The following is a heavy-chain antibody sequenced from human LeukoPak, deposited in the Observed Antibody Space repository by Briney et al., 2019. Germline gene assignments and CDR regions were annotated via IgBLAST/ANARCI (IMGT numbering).Heavy chain of an antibody. CDR2: IKQDGSEK. Sequence: GGSLRLSCAASGFTFSSYWMSWVRQAPGNGLEWVANIKQDGSEKYYVDSVKGRFTISRDNAKNSLYLQMNSLRAEDTAVYYCARGRYDSSGYYYFDYWGQGTLVTVSS. V-gene: IGHV3-7*01. CDR3: ARGRYDSSGYYYFDY. CDR1: GFTFSSYW. D-gene: IGHD3-22*01. J-gene: IGHJ4*02.